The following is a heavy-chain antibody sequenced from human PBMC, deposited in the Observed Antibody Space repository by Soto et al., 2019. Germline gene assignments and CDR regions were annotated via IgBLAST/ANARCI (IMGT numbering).Heavy chain of an antibody. D-gene: IGHD4-17*01. J-gene: IGHJ4*02. CDR2: IYHTGTT. V-gene: IGHV4-59*02. Sequence: ASETLSLTCTVSGGFVTSYYWNWIRQTPGKGLEWIGYIYHTGTTKSNPSLNSRVTISIDTSRNQFSLKLGSITAADTAVYYCVRAAHYGDYTFEYWGQGILVTVSS. CDR1: GGFVTSYY. CDR3: VRAAHYGDYTFEY.